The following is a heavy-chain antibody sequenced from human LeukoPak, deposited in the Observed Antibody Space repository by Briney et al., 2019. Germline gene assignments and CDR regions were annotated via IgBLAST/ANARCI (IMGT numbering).Heavy chain of an antibody. CDR1: GYTFTGYY. J-gene: IGHJ5*02. Sequence: ASVKVSCKASGYTFTGYYMHWVRQAPGQGLEWMGWINPNSGGTNYAQKFQGRVTMTRDTSISTAYMELSRLRSDDTAVHYCAHHQPGGYCSSTSCSPFDPWGQGTLVTVSS. CDR2: INPNSGGT. V-gene: IGHV1-2*02. D-gene: IGHD2-2*01. CDR3: AHHQPGGYCSSTSCSPFDP.